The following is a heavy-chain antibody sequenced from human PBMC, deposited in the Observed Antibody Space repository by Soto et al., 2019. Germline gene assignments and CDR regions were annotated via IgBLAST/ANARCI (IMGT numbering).Heavy chain of an antibody. J-gene: IGHJ5*02. D-gene: IGHD2-2*01. CDR3: AKHSEYQLLSWLDP. CDR1: GFSFSTYA. V-gene: IGHV3-23*01. Sequence: EVQLLESGGGLVKPGGSLRLSCAASGFSFSTYAMSWVRQAPGKGLEWVSGISAGGGNTYYADSVRGRFTISRDNSKNTVDLQISSLRAEDTALYYCAKHSEYQLLSWLDPWGLGTLVTVSS. CDR2: ISAGGGNT.